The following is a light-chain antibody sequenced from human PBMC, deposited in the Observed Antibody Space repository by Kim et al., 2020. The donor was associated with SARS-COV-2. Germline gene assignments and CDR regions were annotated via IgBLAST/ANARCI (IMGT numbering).Light chain of an antibody. J-gene: IGKJ1*01. CDR2: AAS. Sequence: EIVLTQSPATLSLSPGERATLSCRASQSVGNSFLWYQQKPGQAPRLLIYAASNRATGIPTRFSGSGSGTDFTLTISSLEPDDFAVYYCQQHFNWPRTFGQGTKVDIK. CDR3: QQHFNWPRT. V-gene: IGKV3-11*01. CDR1: QSVGNS.